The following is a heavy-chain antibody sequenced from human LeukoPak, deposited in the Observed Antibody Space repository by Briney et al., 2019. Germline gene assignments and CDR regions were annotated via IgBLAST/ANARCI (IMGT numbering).Heavy chain of an antibody. CDR3: ARDGNFYDSSGPLDY. Sequence: ASVKVSCKASGYTFTSYGISWVRQAPGQGLEWMGWISAYNGNTNYAQRPQGRVTMTTDTSTSTAYMELRSLRSDDTAVYYCARDGNFYDSSGPLDYWGQGTLVTVSS. J-gene: IGHJ4*02. CDR1: GYTFTSYG. CDR2: ISAYNGNT. V-gene: IGHV1-18*01. D-gene: IGHD3-22*01.